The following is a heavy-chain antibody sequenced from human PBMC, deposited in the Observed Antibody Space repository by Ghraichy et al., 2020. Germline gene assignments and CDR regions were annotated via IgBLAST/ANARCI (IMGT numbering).Heavy chain of an antibody. D-gene: IGHD3-3*01. Sequence: ASVKASCKASGYTFTSYDINWVRQATGQGLEWMGWMNPNSGNTGYAQKFQGRVTMTRNTSISTAYMELSSLRSEDTAVYYCASGRGVGEWLLYYFDYWGQGTLVTVSS. CDR1: GYTFTSYD. J-gene: IGHJ4*02. V-gene: IGHV1-8*01. CDR3: ASGRGVGEWLLYYFDY. CDR2: MNPNSGNT.